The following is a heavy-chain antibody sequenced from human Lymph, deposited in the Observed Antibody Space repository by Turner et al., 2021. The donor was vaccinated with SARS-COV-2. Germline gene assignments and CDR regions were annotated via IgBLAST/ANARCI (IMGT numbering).Heavy chain of an antibody. V-gene: IGHV3-48*03. CDR3: ARDQYYDSSGYCFFRASYFDL. J-gene: IGHJ2*01. D-gene: IGHD3-22*01. CDR1: RFTFNTYE. Sequence: EVQLVESGGGLVQLGGSLRLSCPASRFTFNTYEMNWVRQAPGKGLEWVSYISSSDGTIYYADSVKGRFTISRDNAKNSLYLQMNSLRAEDTAVYYCARDQYYDSSGYCFFRASYFDLWGRGTLVTVSS. CDR2: ISSSDGTI.